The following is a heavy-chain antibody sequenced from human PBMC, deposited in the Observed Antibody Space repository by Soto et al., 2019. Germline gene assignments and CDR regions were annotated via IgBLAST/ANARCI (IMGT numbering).Heavy chain of an antibody. CDR2: INHSGST. D-gene: IGHD6-13*01. Sequence: SETLSLTCAVYGGSFSGYYWSWIRQPPGKGLEWIGEINHSGSTNYNPSLKSRVTISVDTSKNQFSLKLSSVTAADTAVYYCAITPPPRYSSSWYTYIGYWGQGTLVTVSS. V-gene: IGHV4-34*01. CDR1: GGSFSGYY. CDR3: AITPPPRYSSSWYTYIGY. J-gene: IGHJ4*02.